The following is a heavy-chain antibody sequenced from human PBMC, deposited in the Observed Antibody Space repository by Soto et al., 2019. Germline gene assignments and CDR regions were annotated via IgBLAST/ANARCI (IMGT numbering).Heavy chain of an antibody. D-gene: IGHD4-4*01. CDR2: IYYSGST. J-gene: IGHJ6*02. CDR3: ARAYRYYGMDV. CDR1: GGSISSYY. V-gene: IGHV4-59*01. Sequence: SETLSLTCTVYGGSISSYYWSWIRQPPGKGLEWIGYIYYSGSTNYNPSLKSRVTISVDTSKNQFSLKLSSVTAADTAVYYCARAYRYYGMDVWGQGTTVTVSS.